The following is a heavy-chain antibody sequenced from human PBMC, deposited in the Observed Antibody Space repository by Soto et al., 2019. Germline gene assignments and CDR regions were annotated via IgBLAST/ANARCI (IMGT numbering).Heavy chain of an antibody. V-gene: IGHV4-34*01. CDR2: INHSGST. J-gene: IGHJ6*02. D-gene: IGHD2-2*03. CDR1: GGSFSGYY. CDR3: ASFVGYCSTTSCYAEGMDV. Sequence: SETLSLTCAVYGGSFSGYYWTWIRQPPGTGLEWIGEINHSGSTNYNPSLKSRVTISVDTSKNQFSLKLTSVTAADTAVYYCASFVGYCSTTSCYAEGMDVWGQGTTVTVSS.